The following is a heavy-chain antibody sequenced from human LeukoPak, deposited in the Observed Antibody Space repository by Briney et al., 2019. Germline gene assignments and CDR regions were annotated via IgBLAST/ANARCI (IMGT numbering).Heavy chain of an antibody. J-gene: IGHJ4*02. CDR3: AKVGLLLWFGELLYFDY. CDR2: ISSSGGRT. D-gene: IGHD3-10*01. Sequence: GGSLRLSCAASGFTFNNYAMGWVRQAPGKGLEWVSTISSSGGRTYYADSVKGRFTFSRDDSKNTLYLQMNSLRAEDTAVYYCAKVGLLLWFGELLYFDYWGQGTLVTVSS. CDR1: GFTFNNYA. V-gene: IGHV3-23*01.